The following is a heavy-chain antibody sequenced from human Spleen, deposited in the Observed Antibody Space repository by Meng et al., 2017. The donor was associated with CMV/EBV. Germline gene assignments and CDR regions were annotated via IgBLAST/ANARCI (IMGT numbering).Heavy chain of an antibody. J-gene: IGHJ3*02. CDR3: AREGRTSPLEI. CDR2: IYPGDSDT. D-gene: IGHD3-10*01. V-gene: IGHV5-51*01. Sequence: KVSCKASGYTFTSYGISWVRQAPGQGLEWMGNIYPGDSDTKYSPSLQGQVTISADNSISTAYLQWSSLKASDIAMYYCAREGRTSPLEIWGQGTMVTVSS. CDR1: GYTFTSYG.